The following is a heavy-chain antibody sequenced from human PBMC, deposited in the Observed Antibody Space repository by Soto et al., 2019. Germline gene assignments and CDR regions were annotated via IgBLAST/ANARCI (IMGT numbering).Heavy chain of an antibody. V-gene: IGHV3-30*18. D-gene: IGHD2-8*02. CDR1: GFIFSNYG. CDR3: AKEGTGGPPYYFDY. CDR2: ISYDGSVK. J-gene: IGHJ4*02. Sequence: PGGSLRLSCEASGFIFSNYGLHWVRQAPGKGLEWVTIISYDGSVKYYADSVKGRFTISRDNSKNTLYLQMNSLRAEDTAVYYCAKEGTGGPPYYFDYWGQGTLVTVSS.